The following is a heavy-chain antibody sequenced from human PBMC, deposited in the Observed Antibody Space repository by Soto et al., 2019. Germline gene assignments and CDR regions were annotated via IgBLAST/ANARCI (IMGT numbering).Heavy chain of an antibody. V-gene: IGHV4-59*01. CDR2: IYYSGST. J-gene: IGHJ6*02. CDR1: GGSISSYY. CDR3: AGDGYNSWFERKYYYYGMDV. Sequence: ETLSLTCTVSGGSISSYYWSWIRQPPGKGLEWIGYIYYSGSTNYNPSLKSRVTISVDTSKNQFSLKLSSVTAADTAVYYCAGDGYNSWFERKYYYYGMDVWGQGTTVTVSS. D-gene: IGHD5-12*01.